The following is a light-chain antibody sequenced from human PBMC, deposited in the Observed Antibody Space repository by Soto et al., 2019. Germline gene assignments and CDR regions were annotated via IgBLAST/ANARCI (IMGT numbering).Light chain of an antibody. Sequence: DIQLTQSPSFLSASVGDRVTITCRASQGINNYLGWYQQKPGKAPKLLIYAASTLQSGVPSRFSSSGSGTEFTLTISSLQPEDFATYYCQQLNSYPITFGPGTKVDI. V-gene: IGKV1-9*01. CDR2: AAS. CDR3: QQLNSYPIT. J-gene: IGKJ3*01. CDR1: QGINNY.